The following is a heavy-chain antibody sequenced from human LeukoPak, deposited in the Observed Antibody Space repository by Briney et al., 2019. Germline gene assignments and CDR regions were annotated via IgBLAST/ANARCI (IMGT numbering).Heavy chain of an antibody. CDR2: IKRKTDGGTT. J-gene: IGHJ4*02. D-gene: IGHD3-3*01. Sequence: KSGGSLRLSCAASGFTFSNAWMSWVRQAPGKGLEWVGRIKRKTDGGTTDYAAPVKGRFTISRDDSKNTLYLQMNSLKTEDTAVYYCTTRLTIDYWGQGTLVTVSS. CDR3: TTRLTIDY. V-gene: IGHV3-15*01. CDR1: GFTFSNAW.